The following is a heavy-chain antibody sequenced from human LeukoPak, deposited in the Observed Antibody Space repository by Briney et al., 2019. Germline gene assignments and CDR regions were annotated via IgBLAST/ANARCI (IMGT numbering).Heavy chain of an antibody. CDR3: ARSYDSSGYPDY. J-gene: IGHJ4*02. V-gene: IGHV5-51*01. Sequence: GASLKISCKGSGYSFTSYWIGWVRQMPGKGLEWMGIIYPGDSDTRYSPSFQGQVTISADKSINTAYLQWRSLQASDTAMYYCARSYDSSGYPDYWGQGALVTVSS. CDR1: GYSFTSYW. D-gene: IGHD3-22*01. CDR2: IYPGDSDT.